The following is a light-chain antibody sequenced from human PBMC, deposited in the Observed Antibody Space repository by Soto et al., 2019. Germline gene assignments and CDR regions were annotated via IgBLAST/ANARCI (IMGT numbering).Light chain of an antibody. CDR1: SSDVGGINF. J-gene: IGLJ1*01. V-gene: IGLV2-14*03. Sequence: QSALTQPASVSGSPGQSITISCTGTSSDVGGINFVSWYQQHPGKVPKLMIFDVNRRPSGVSDRFSGSKSGNTASLTISGLQAEDEGDYYCCSYTSSSTHVFGSGTKITVL. CDR3: CSYTSSSTHV. CDR2: DVN.